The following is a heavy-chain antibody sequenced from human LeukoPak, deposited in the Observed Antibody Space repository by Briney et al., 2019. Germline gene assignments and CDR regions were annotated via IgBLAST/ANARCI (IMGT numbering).Heavy chain of an antibody. CDR1: GFTVSSNY. V-gene: IGHV3-53*04. J-gene: IGHJ4*02. CDR2: IYDNGDA. Sequence: GGSLRLSCAASGFTVSSNYMSWVRQAPGKGLEWVSVIYDNGDAYSADSVKGRFTLSRHNSKNTLYLQMNSLRPEDTAVYYCAGGSRRDGYDYWGQGTLVTVSS. D-gene: IGHD5-24*01. CDR3: AGGSRRDGYDY.